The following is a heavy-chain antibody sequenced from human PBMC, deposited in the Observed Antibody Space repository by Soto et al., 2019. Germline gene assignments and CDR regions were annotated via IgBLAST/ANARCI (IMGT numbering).Heavy chain of an antibody. CDR2: ISAYNGNT. V-gene: IGHV1-18*01. CDR3: ARAVNKGLIDY. Sequence: QVQLVQSGAEVKKPGASVKVSCKASGYTFTSYAISWVRQAPGQGLEWMGWISAYNGNTNYAQKLQGRVTLTTDTATAAGYMELRSLRSDDTAVYYCARAVNKGLIDYWGQGTRVTVSS. CDR1: GYTFTSYA. J-gene: IGHJ4*02.